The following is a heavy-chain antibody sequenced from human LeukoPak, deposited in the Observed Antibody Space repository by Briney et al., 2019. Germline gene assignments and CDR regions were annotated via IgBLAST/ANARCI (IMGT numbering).Heavy chain of an antibody. CDR1: GFTFSSYW. CDR3: ARLNWNDFWFDP. D-gene: IGHD1-1*01. J-gene: IGHJ5*02. CDR2: IKQDGSEK. Sequence: GGSLRLSCAAPGFTFSSYWMSWVRQAPGKGLEWVANIKQDGSEKYYVDSVKGRFTISRDNAKNSLYLQMNSLRAEDTAVYYCARLNWNDFWFDPWGQGTLVTVSS. V-gene: IGHV3-7*01.